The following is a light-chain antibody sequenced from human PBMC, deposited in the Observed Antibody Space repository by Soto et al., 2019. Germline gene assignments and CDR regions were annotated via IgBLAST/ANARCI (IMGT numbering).Light chain of an antibody. CDR2: GAS. V-gene: IGKV3-15*01. Sequence: VMTQSPATLSVSPGERVRLSCRASQDIRSSLAWYQQKPGQAPRLLIYGASIRATGVPARFSGSGSGTDFTLTISSLEPEDFAVYYCQQYGSSPRTFGQGTKV. CDR1: QDIRSS. CDR3: QQYGSSPRT. J-gene: IGKJ1*01.